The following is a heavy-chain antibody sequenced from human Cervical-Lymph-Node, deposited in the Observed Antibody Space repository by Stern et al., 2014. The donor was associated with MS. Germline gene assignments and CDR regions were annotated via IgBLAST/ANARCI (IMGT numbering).Heavy chain of an antibody. V-gene: IGHV1-58*01. CDR3: AAVPDYYDSSGSDAFDI. D-gene: IGHD3-22*01. Sequence: QLVESGPEVKKPGTSVKVSCKASGFTFTSSAVQWVRQARGQRLAWIGWIVVGSGNTNYAQKFQERVTITRDMSTSTAYMELSSLRSEDTAVYYCAAVPDYYDSSGSDAFDIWGQGTMVTVSS. CDR1: GFTFTSSA. J-gene: IGHJ3*02. CDR2: IVVGSGNT.